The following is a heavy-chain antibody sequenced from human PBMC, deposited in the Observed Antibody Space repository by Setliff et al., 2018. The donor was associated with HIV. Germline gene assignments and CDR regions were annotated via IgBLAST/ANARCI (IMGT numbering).Heavy chain of an antibody. CDR1: GYSLGSDYY. Sequence: PSETLSLTCAVSGYSLGSDYYWGWIRQPPGKGLEWIASIYHSGSTYYNPSLKSRVIISVDTSKNQFSLKLNSVTAADTAIYYCARLSTTSRDFDSWGQGTLVTVSS. D-gene: IGHD3-10*01. CDR2: IYHSGST. J-gene: IGHJ4*02. V-gene: IGHV4-38-2*01. CDR3: ARLSTTSRDFDS.